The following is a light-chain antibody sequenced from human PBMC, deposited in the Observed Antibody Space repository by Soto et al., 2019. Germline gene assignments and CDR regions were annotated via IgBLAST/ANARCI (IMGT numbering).Light chain of an antibody. J-gene: IGLJ1*01. Sequence: QSVLAQPACVSGSPGQSITISCTGTSSDVGSYNLVSWYQQHPGKAPKLMIYEGSKRPSGVSKRFSGFKSGNPAALTISGLQAEDEADYYCCSYAGSSLYVFGTGTKVTVL. CDR3: CSYAGSSLYV. CDR2: EGS. CDR1: SSDVGSYNL. V-gene: IGLV2-23*01.